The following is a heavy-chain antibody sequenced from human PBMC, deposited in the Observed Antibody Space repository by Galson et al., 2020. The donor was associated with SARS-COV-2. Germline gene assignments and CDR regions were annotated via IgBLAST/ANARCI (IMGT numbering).Heavy chain of an antibody. CDR1: GFTFSSYA. CDR2: ISYDGSNT. J-gene: IGHJ5*02. Sequence: QLGESLKISCAASGFTFSSYAMHWVSQAPGKGLEWVAVISYDGSNTYYAASVKGRFTISRDNSKNTLYLQMNSLRAEDTAVYYCARDFSGSYYKPFDPWGQGTLVTVSS. V-gene: IGHV3-30*04. D-gene: IGHD1-26*01. CDR3: ARDFSGSYYKPFDP.